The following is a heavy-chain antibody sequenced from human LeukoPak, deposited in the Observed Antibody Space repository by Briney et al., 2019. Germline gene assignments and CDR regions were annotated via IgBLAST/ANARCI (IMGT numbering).Heavy chain of an antibody. Sequence: PGEPLRLSCVTSGFTFSGAYMHWVRQAPGKGLVWVSRITGDGTGRTYADSVKGRFTISRDNAKNTVYLQMNSLEVEDTAVYYCAKVNAFGDFQGRNYYYYMDVWGKGTSVTASS. CDR2: ITGDGTGR. V-gene: IGHV3-74*03. CDR1: GFTFSGAY. D-gene: IGHD4-17*01. J-gene: IGHJ6*03. CDR3: AKVNAFGDFQGRNYYYYMDV.